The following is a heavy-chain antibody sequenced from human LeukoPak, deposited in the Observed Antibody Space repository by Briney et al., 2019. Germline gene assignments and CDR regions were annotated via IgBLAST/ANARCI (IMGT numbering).Heavy chain of an antibody. D-gene: IGHD1-14*01. CDR1: GFTFSSYW. V-gene: IGHV3-23*01. Sequence: GGSLRLSCAASGFTFSSYWMSWVRQAPGKGLEWVSGVSGSGGSTYYADSVKGRFTISRDNSKNTLYLQMNSLKAEDTAVYYCAKPARTDYADYWGRGTLVTVSS. CDR2: VSGSGGST. CDR3: AKPARTDYADY. J-gene: IGHJ4*02.